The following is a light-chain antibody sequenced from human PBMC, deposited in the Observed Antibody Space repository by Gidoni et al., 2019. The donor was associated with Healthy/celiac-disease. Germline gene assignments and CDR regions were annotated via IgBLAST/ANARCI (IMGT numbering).Light chain of an antibody. Sequence: EIVLTQSPGTLSLSPGERATLSCRASQSVSSSYLAWYQQKPGQAPRLLIYGASSRATGIPDRFSGSGSGTDFTLTISRLEPEDFAVYYCQQYGGSWTFGQXTKLEIK. CDR1: QSVSSSY. CDR2: GAS. J-gene: IGKJ2*02. CDR3: QQYGGSWT. V-gene: IGKV3-20*01.